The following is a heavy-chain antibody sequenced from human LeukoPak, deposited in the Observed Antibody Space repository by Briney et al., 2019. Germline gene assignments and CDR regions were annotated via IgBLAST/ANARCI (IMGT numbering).Heavy chain of an antibody. D-gene: IGHD3-22*01. CDR3: AKDSVYYYNIRGYSALFDY. CDR2: ISWNSGSI. V-gene: IGHV3-9*01. CDR1: GFTFDDYA. J-gene: IGHJ4*02. Sequence: GRSLRLSCAASGFTFDDYAMHWVRQAPGKGLEWVSGISWNSGSIGYADSVKGRFTISRDNAKNSLYLQMNSLRAEDTALYYCAKDSVYYYNIRGYSALFDYWGQETLVTVSS.